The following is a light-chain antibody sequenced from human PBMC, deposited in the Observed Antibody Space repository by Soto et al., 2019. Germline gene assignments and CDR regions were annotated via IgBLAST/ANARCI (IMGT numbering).Light chain of an antibody. V-gene: IGKV3-15*01. J-gene: IGKJ5*01. CDR3: QQYNNWPPIT. Sequence: LVMPQSPSTLSVSPGERAPLSCRASQSISSNLAWYQQKPGQAPRVLIYSASTRATGIPARFSGSGSGTEFTLTISSLQSEDFAVYYCQQYNNWPPITFGQGTRLEIK. CDR2: SAS. CDR1: QSISSN.